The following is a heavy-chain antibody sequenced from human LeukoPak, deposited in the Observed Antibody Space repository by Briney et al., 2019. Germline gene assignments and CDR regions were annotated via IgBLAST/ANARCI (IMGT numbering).Heavy chain of an antibody. Sequence: PSETRSLTCTVSGGSISSYYWSWIRQPAGKGLEWIGRIYTSGSTNYNPSLKSRVTMSVDASKNQFSLKLSSVTASDTAVYYCARAGSRYYDSSGYTLGQGTLVTVSS. CDR1: GGSISSYY. CDR2: IYTSGST. D-gene: IGHD3-22*01. J-gene: IGHJ5*02. V-gene: IGHV4-4*07. CDR3: ARAGSRYYDSSGYT.